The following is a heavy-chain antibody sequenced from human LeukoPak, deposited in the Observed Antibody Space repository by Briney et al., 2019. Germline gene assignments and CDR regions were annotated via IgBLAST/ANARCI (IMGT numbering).Heavy chain of an antibody. CDR1: GFTFRSYW. CDR3: ARKGLPDY. CDR2: IKQDGSEK. V-gene: IGHV3-7*01. Sequence: GGSLRLSCAASGFTFRSYWMSRVRQAPGKGLEWVANIKQDGSEKYYVDSVKGRFTISRDNAKNSLYLQMNSLRAEDTAVYYCARKGLPDYWGQGTLVTVSS. J-gene: IGHJ4*02.